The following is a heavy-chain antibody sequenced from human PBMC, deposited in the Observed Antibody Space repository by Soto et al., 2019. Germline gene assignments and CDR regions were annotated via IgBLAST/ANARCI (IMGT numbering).Heavy chain of an antibody. V-gene: IGHV4-59*08. J-gene: IGHJ4*02. CDR3: ARLGGYYQAFDS. D-gene: IGHD3-22*01. CDR2: IYYTGTT. Sequence: QVQLQESGPGLVKPSETLSITCTVSGGSIRDYYWGWIRQSPGKGLEWIGYIYYTGTTKYNPSLKSRVTISVDSSKNQFSLKLDSVTAADTAVFYCARLGGYYQAFDSWGQGTLVTVSS. CDR1: GGSIRDYY.